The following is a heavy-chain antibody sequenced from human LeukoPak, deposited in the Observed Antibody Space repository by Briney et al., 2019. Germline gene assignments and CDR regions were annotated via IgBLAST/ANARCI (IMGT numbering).Heavy chain of an antibody. D-gene: IGHD1-20*01. V-gene: IGHV1-18*01. Sequence: ASVKVSCKASGYTFTSYGFTWVRQAPGQGLEWMGWINTYNGNTQYAPNLKGRVTTTTDSPTNTAYMELRSLTSDDTAVYYCARRGNWNDFDYWGQGTLVTVSS. J-gene: IGHJ4*02. CDR2: INTYNGNT. CDR1: GYTFTSYG. CDR3: ARRGNWNDFDY.